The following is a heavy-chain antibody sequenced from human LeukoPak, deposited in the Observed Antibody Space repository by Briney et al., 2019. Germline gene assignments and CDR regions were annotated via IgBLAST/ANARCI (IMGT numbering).Heavy chain of an antibody. CDR2: ISSSSSYI. Sequence: GGSLRLSCAASGFTFSTYSMNWVRQAPGKGLEWVSSISSSSSYIYYADSVKGRFTISRDNAKNSLYLQMNSLRAEDTAVYYCARDRAAAAGNGDYWGQGTLVTVSS. CDR1: GFTFSTYS. V-gene: IGHV3-21*04. J-gene: IGHJ4*02. D-gene: IGHD6-13*01. CDR3: ARDRAAAAGNGDY.